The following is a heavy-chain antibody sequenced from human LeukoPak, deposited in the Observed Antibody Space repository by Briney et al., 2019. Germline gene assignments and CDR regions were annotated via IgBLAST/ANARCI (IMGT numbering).Heavy chain of an antibody. J-gene: IGHJ4*02. D-gene: IGHD3-10*01. CDR2: IDARSTTI. CDR3: ARGRGSLGSYYSFDH. CDR1: GFTFSNYE. Sequence: GGSLRLSCAASGFTFSNYEMNWVRQGPGKGLEWVSYIDARSTTIHYADSVKGRFTTSRDNAKNSLHLQMNRLGAEDTAVYYCARGRGSLGSYYSFDHWGQGTQITVSS. V-gene: IGHV3-48*03.